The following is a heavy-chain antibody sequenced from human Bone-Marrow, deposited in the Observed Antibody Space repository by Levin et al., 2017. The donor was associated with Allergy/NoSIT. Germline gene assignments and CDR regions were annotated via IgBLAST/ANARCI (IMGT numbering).Heavy chain of an antibody. Sequence: SQTLSLTCTVSGGSLTTHYWSWLRQTPGKGLEWIGYIYNTDTKYTPSLKSRVTISLDTSKRQISLNLKSVTTADTALYYCARNNDYGSGDNWFGPWGQGTLVTVSS. CDR1: GGSLTTHY. CDR2: IYNTDT. CDR3: ARNNDYGSGDNWFGP. J-gene: IGHJ5*02. V-gene: IGHV4-59*11. D-gene: IGHD3-10*01.